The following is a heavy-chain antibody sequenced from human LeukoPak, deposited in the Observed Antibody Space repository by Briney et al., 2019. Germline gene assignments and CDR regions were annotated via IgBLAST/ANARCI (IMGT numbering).Heavy chain of an antibody. CDR2: ISGSGGST. D-gene: IGHD3-10*01. V-gene: IGHV3-23*01. CDR1: GFTFSSYA. J-gene: IGHJ4*02. Sequence: GGSLRLSCAASGFTFSSYAMSWVRQAPGKGLEWVSGISGSGGSTYYADSMKGRFTISRDNSKNTLYLQMSSLRAEDTAVYYCAKPYYYGSGSYFNFDYWGQGTLVTVSS. CDR3: AKPYYYGSGSYFNFDY.